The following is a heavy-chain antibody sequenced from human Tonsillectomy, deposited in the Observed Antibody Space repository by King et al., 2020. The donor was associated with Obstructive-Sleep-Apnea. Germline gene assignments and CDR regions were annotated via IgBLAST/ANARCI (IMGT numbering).Heavy chain of an antibody. V-gene: IGHV4-34*01. D-gene: IGHD6-13*01. CDR2: INHSGST. CDR3: AGGSGAAAVNWFDP. J-gene: IGHJ5*02. Sequence: VQLQQWGAGLLKPSETLSLSCAVFGGSFTDHYWSWVRQPPGKGLEWIGEINHSGSTNHNPSLKSRVTISVDTSKNQFSLKLTSVTAADTAVYYCAGGSGAAAVNWFDPWGQGTLVTVSS. CDR1: GGSFTDHY.